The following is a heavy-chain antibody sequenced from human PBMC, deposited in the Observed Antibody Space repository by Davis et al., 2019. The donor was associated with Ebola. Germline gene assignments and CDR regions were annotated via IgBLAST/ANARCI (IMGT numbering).Heavy chain of an antibody. V-gene: IGHV7-4-1*02. CDR1: GYTFTTYT. CDR3: ARDRDSSGYSSSIDY. D-gene: IGHD3-22*01. J-gene: IGHJ4*02. Sequence: AASVKVSCKASGYTFTTYTINWVRQAPGQGLEWMGWINTNTGSPTYAQGYTGRFVFSLDTSVSTAYLQISSLKAEDTAVYYCARDRDSSGYSSSIDYWGQGTLVTVSS. CDR2: INTNTGSP.